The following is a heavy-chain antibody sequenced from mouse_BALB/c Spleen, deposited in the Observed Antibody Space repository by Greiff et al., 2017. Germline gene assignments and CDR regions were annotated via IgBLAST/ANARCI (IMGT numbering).Heavy chain of an antibody. CDR2: IFPGSGNT. D-gene: IGHD2-3*01. CDR3: ARWLLDAMDY. Sequence: VQLQESGPELVKPGASVKISCKAPGYSFTSYYIHWVKQRPGQGLEWIGWIFPGSGNTKYNEKFKGKATLTADTSSSTAYMQLSSLTSEDSAVYFCARWLLDAMDYWGQGTSVTVSS. J-gene: IGHJ4*01. CDR1: GYSFTSYY. V-gene: IGHV1-66*01.